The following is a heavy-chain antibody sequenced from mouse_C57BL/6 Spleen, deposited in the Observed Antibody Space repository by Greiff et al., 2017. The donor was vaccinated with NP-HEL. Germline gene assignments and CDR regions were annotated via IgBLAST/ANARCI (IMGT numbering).Heavy chain of an antibody. CDR3: ARRENYDAY. CDR2: INPYNGGT. V-gene: IGHV1-19*01. D-gene: IGHD2-4*01. J-gene: IGHJ3*01. CDR1: GYTFTDYY. Sequence: EVQVVESGPVLVKPGASVKMSCKASGYTFTDYYMNWVKQSHGKSLEWIGVINPYNGGTSYNQKFKGKATLTVDKSSSTAYMELNSLTSEDSAVYYCARRENYDAYWGQGTLVTVSA.